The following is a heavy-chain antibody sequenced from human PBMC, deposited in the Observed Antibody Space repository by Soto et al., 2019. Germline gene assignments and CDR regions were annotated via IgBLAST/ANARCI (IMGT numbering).Heavy chain of an antibody. CDR3: ARAAEAGTVDY. V-gene: IGHV3-7*01. CDR1: RFTFSIYW. CDR2: INQDGSEE. J-gene: IGHJ4*02. D-gene: IGHD6-19*01. Sequence: GGSLRLSCAASRFTFSIYWMSLVRQAPGRGLEWVANINQDGSEEYYVDSVKGRFTISRDNAQNSLYPQMNSLRAEDTAVYYCARAAEAGTVDYWGQGTLVTVSS.